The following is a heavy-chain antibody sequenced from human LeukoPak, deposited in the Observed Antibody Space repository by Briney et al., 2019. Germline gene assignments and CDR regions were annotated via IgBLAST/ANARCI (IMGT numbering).Heavy chain of an antibody. V-gene: IGHV1-69*05. D-gene: IGHD3/OR15-3a*01. Sequence: ASVKVTCKAAGGTFSSYAISWVRQAPGQGLEWMGGIIPIFGTANYAQKFQGRVTITTDESTSTAYMELSRLRSEDTAVYYCARGRRTEANLDYWGQGTLVTVSS. J-gene: IGHJ4*02. CDR1: GGTFSSYA. CDR2: IIPIFGTA. CDR3: ARGRRTEANLDY.